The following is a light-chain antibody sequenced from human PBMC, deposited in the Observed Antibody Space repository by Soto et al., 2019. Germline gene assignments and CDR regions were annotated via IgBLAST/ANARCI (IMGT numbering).Light chain of an antibody. Sequence: DIQLTQSPSFLSASVGDRVTITCRASQDISRYLAWYQQKAGKAPKLLIYAASTLQKGVPSRFSGSASGTEFTLTISSLQPDDCATYYCQQLNTYPLFTFGPGTEVAI. CDR2: AAS. J-gene: IGKJ3*01. V-gene: IGKV1-9*01. CDR1: QDISRY. CDR3: QQLNTYPLFT.